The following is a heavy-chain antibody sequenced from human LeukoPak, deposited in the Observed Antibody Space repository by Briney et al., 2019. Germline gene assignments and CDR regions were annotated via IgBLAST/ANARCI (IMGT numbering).Heavy chain of an antibody. V-gene: IGHV3-23*01. D-gene: IGHD2/OR15-2a*01. J-gene: IGHJ6*02. CDR1: GFTFSSYA. CDR3: AKGLGLPSYYYGMDV. Sequence: SGGSLRLSCAASGFTFSSYAMSWVRQAPGKGLEWVSAISGSGGSTYYADSVKGRFTISRDNAKNSLYLQMNSLRAEDTALYYCAKGLGLPSYYYGMDVWGQGTTVTVSS. CDR2: ISGSGGST.